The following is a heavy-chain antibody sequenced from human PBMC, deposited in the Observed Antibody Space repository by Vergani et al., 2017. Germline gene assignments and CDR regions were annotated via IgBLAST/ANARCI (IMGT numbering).Heavy chain of an antibody. CDR3: ARLLGYCSSTSCYYAELWFDP. Sequence: QVQLVQSGAEVKKPGASVKVSCKASGYTFTSYGISWVRQAPGQGLEWMGWISAYNGNTNYAQKLQGRVTMTTDTSTRTAYMELRSLRSEDTAVYYCARLLGYCSSTSCYYAELWFDPWGQGTLVTVSS. J-gene: IGHJ5*02. CDR1: GYTFTSYG. D-gene: IGHD2-2*01. CDR2: ISAYNGNT. V-gene: IGHV1-18*01.